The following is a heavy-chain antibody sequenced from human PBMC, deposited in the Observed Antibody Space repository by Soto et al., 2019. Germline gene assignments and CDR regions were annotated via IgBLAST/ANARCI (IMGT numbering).Heavy chain of an antibody. J-gene: IGHJ4*02. CDR3: ARRRSVGSRTIFDS. V-gene: IGHV3-33*05. CDR2: ISYDGSNK. Sequence: SGFTFSSYGMHWVRQAPGKGLEWVAVISYDGSNKYYADSVKGRFTISRDNAKNSLYLQMDSLRAEDTAVYYCARRRSVGSRTIFDSWGQGTLVTVSS. D-gene: IGHD2-15*01. CDR1: GFTFSSYG.